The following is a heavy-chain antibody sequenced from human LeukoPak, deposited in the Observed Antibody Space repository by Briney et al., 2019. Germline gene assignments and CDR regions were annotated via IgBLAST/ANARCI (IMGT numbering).Heavy chain of an antibody. V-gene: IGHV4-39*07. Sequence: SETLSLTCTVSGGPISSSSYYWGWIRQPPGKGLEWIGSIYYSGSTYYNPSLKSRVTISVDTSKNQFSLKLSSVTAAGTAVYYCARVSSGDYGFGVGYWGQGTLVTVSS. CDR1: GGPISSSSYY. J-gene: IGHJ4*02. CDR3: ARVSSGDYGFGVGY. D-gene: IGHD4-17*01. CDR2: IYYSGST.